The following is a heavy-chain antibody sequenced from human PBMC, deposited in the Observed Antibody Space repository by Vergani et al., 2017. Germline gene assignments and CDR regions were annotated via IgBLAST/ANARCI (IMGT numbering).Heavy chain of an antibody. Sequence: QVHLVESGGGVVQPGRSLRLSCVVSGFTSSYYSMHWVRQAAGKGLEWVAVISYDGTQKYYADSVKGRFTISRDNSKSTLYLQMNSLRTEDTAVYYCATKSCGTPGCQIGDFREWGQGTLVTVSS. D-gene: IGHD1-1*01. J-gene: IGHJ1*01. CDR1: GFTSSYYS. CDR3: ATKSCGTPGCQIGDFRE. V-gene: IGHV3-30*03. CDR2: ISYDGTQK.